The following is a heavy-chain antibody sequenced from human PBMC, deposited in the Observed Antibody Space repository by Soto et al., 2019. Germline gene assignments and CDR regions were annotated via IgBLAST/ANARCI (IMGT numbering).Heavy chain of an antibody. CDR1: GFTFSSYA. J-gene: IGHJ4*02. CDR2: ISGSGGST. D-gene: IGHD4-17*01. CDR3: AKDIGVYGGPGITFDY. Sequence: GSLRLSYAASGFTFSSYAMSWVRQAPGKGLEWVSAISGSGGSTYYADSVKGRFTISRDNSKNTLYLQMNSLRAEDTAVYYCAKDIGVYGGPGITFDYWGQGTLVTVSS. V-gene: IGHV3-23*01.